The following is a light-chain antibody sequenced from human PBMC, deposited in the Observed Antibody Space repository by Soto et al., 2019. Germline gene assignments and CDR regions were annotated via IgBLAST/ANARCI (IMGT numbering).Light chain of an antibody. CDR2: DDS. CDR1: NIGRKS. V-gene: IGLV3-21*02. CDR3: QVWDSSRDVDVV. J-gene: IGLJ2*01. Sequence: SYELTQPPSVSVAPGQTARITCGGNNIGRKSVHWYRQKPGQAPVLVVYDDSDRPSGIPERFSGSNSGNTATLTISRVEAGDEADYYCQVWDSSRDVDVVFGGGTKLTVL.